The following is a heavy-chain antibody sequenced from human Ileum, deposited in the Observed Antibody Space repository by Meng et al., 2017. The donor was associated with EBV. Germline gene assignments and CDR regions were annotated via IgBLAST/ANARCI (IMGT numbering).Heavy chain of an antibody. Sequence: QVQLVKSGAEVKEPGASVKVCYKASGSTFTNYALNWVRQAPGQWLEWMGWISTNTGNPTYAPGFTGRFVFSLDTSVSTAYLQISSLKAEDTAVYYCARSWGGGSSKEWGQGTLVTVSS. J-gene: IGHJ4*02. CDR2: ISTNTGNP. CDR3: ARSWGGGSSKE. V-gene: IGHV7-4-1*02. CDR1: GSTFTNYA. D-gene: IGHD2-15*01.